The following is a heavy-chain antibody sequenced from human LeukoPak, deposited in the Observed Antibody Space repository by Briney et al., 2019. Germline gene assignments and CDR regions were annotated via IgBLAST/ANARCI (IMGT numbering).Heavy chain of an antibody. V-gene: IGHV3-23*01. D-gene: IGHD5-18*01. Sequence: RSGGSLRLSCAASGFTFSSYAMSWVRQAPGKGLEWVSAISGSGGSTYFADSVKGRFTISRDNSKNTLYLQMNSLRAEDTAVYYCAKGGYTYGYIFDYWGQGTLVTVSS. CDR1: GFTFSSYA. J-gene: IGHJ4*02. CDR2: ISGSGGST. CDR3: AKGGYTYGYIFDY.